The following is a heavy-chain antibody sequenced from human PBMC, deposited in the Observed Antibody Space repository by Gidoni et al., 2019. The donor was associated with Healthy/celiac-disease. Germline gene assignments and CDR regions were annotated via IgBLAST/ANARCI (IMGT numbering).Heavy chain of an antibody. J-gene: IGHJ6*02. CDR2: INPRGGST. D-gene: IGHD6-19*01. Sequence: QVQLVQSGAEVKKPGASVKVSCKASGYTFTSYYMHWVRQAPGQGLEWMGIINPRGGSTSYAQKFQGRVTMTRDTSTSTVYMELSSLRSEDTAVYYCARGGKAIAVAGWPWEEYDYYYYYGMDVWGQGTTVTVSS. CDR3: ARGGKAIAVAGWPWEEYDYYYYYGMDV. CDR1: GYTFTSYY. V-gene: IGHV1-46*01.